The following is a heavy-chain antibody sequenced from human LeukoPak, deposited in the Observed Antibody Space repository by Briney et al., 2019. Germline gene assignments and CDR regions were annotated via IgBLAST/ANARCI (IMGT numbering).Heavy chain of an antibody. J-gene: IGHJ4*02. CDR1: GGSISSGSYY. D-gene: IGHD6-13*01. CDR3: AREDLAAAVHY. CDR2: IYTSGST. V-gene: IGHV4-61*02. Sequence: SETLSLTCSVSGGSISSGSYYWSWIRQPAGKGLEWIGRIYTSGSTNYNPSLKSRFTISVDTSKNQFSLKLGSVTAADTAVYYCAREDLAAAVHYWGQGTLVTVSS.